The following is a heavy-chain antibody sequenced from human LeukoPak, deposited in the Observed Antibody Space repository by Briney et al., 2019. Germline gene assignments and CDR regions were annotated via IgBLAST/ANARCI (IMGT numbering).Heavy chain of an antibody. V-gene: IGHV3-30-3*01. J-gene: IGHJ4*02. CDR3: ARWLLVGATKKTLDY. CDR2: ISYDGSNK. D-gene: IGHD1-26*01. CDR1: GFTFSSYA. Sequence: GGSLRLSCAASGFTFSSYAMHWVRQAPGKGLEWVAVISYDGSNKYYADSVKGRSTISRDNSKNTLYLQMNSLRAEDTAVYYCARWLLVGATKKTLDYWGQGTLVTVSS.